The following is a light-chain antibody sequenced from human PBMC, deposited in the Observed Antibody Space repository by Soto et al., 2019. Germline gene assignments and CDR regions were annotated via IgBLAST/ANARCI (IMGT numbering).Light chain of an antibody. CDR2: GAS. Sequence: ELVLTQSPGTLSLSPGERATLSCRASQSVSSSYLAWYQQKPGQAPRLLIYGASSRATGIPDMFSGSGSGTDFTFIISRLEPEDFVVDYCQQYGSLLFSFGQGTRVEIK. J-gene: IGKJ5*01. V-gene: IGKV3-20*01. CDR3: QQYGSLLFS. CDR1: QSVSSSY.